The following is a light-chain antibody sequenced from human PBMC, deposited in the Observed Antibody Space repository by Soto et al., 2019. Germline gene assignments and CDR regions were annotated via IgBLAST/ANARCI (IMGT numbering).Light chain of an antibody. J-gene: IGKJ5*01. CDR2: DIS. V-gene: IGKV3-15*01. Sequence: TVLTQSPGTLSLSPGERATLSCRASQSVTNSYLAWYQLRRGQPPRLLIYDISTRATGVPARFSGSGSGTEFTLTISGLQSEDFALYFCQQYNNWPFSFGPGTRLENK. CDR1: QSVTNSY. CDR3: QQYNNWPFS.